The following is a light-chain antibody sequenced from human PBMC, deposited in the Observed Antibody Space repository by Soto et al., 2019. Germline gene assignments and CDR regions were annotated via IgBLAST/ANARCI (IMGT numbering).Light chain of an antibody. V-gene: IGKV1-39*01. Sequence: DIHMTQSPSSLSASVGGRVTITCRASQSIVTYLNWYLQKPGKAPKLLIYAASNLQSGVPSRFSGSGSGTDFTLTISSLQAEDFATYYCQQSYSTPITFGQGTRLEIK. J-gene: IGKJ5*01. CDR2: AAS. CDR3: QQSYSTPIT. CDR1: QSIVTY.